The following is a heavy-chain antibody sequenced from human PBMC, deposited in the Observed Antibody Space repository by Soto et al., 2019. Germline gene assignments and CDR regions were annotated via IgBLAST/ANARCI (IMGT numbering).Heavy chain of an antibody. Sequence: PGGSLRLSCAASGFTFSSYGMHWVRQAPGKGLEWVAVIWYDGSNKYYADSVKGRFTISRDNSKNTLYLQMNSLRAEDTAVYYCARERADSSGYRVDAFDIWGQGTMVTVSS. CDR3: ARERADSSGYRVDAFDI. D-gene: IGHD3-22*01. CDR2: IWYDGSNK. V-gene: IGHV3-33*01. CDR1: GFTFSSYG. J-gene: IGHJ3*02.